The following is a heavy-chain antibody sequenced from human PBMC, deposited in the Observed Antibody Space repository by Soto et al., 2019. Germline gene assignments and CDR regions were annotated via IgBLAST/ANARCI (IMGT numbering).Heavy chain of an antibody. D-gene: IGHD2-15*01. J-gene: IGHJ4*02. CDR1: GYTFTSYY. CDR3: ATALCVTPTCHWGPGF. V-gene: IGHV1-46*01. Sequence: ASVKVSCKASGYTFTSYYMNWVRQAPGQGLEWLGIINPSGGYTTYAQRFLGRVTMTSDTSTSTVHMELGSLTSEVTAVYYCATALCVTPTCHWGPGFWGRGTLVTVSS. CDR2: INPSGGYT.